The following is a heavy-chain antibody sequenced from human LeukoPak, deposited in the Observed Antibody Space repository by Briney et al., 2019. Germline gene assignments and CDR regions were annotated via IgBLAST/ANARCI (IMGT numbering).Heavy chain of an antibody. Sequence: GGSLRLSCAASGFTFSSYAMSWVRQAPGKGLEWVSAISGSGGSTYYADSVKGRFTISRDNSKNTLYLQMNSLRTEDTAVYCCAKAYYDILTGYYFWGQGTMVTVSS. CDR2: ISGSGGST. CDR3: AKAYYDILTGYYF. V-gene: IGHV3-23*01. CDR1: GFTFSSYA. D-gene: IGHD3-9*01. J-gene: IGHJ3*01.